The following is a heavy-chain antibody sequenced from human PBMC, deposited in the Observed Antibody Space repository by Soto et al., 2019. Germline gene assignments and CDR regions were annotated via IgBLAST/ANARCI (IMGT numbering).Heavy chain of an antibody. J-gene: IGHJ6*02. D-gene: IGHD3-16*02. V-gene: IGHV4-30-4*01. CDR1: GGSINGGDYH. CDR2: SYYCGST. Sequence: QVQLQQSGPGLVKPSQPLFLTCTVSGGSINGGDYHWTSIGQTPGQGLEWIWASYYCGSTYYNPSLKSRIRISVDTSKNKFSLKLSSVTAADTAVYYCARDYRSPPGGMDVWGQGTTVTVAS. CDR3: ARDYRSPPGGMDV.